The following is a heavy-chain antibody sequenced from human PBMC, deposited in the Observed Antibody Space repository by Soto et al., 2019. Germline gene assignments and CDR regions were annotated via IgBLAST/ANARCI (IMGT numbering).Heavy chain of an antibody. V-gene: IGHV1-18*01. Sequence: ASVKVSCKASGYTFTSYGISWVRQAPGQGLEWMGWISAYNGNTNYAQKLQGRVTMTTDTSTSTAYMELRSLRSDDTAVYYCARDGRRNSSSSRYGPVYWGQGTLVTSPQ. CDR2: ISAYNGNT. CDR3: ARDGRRNSSSSRYGPVY. J-gene: IGHJ4*02. CDR1: GYTFTSYG. D-gene: IGHD6-6*01.